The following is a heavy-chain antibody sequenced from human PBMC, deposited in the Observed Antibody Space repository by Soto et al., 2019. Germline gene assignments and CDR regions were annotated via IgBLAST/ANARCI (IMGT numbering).Heavy chain of an antibody. Sequence: ASVKVSCKASGYTFTGYYMHWVRQAPGQGLEWMGWINPNSGGTNYAQKFQGWVTMTRDTSISTAYMELSRLRSDDTAVYYCARARLSIAAAGTNYYYGMDVWGQGTTVTVS. V-gene: IGHV1-2*04. D-gene: IGHD6-13*01. CDR1: GYTFTGYY. CDR3: ARARLSIAAAGTNYYYGMDV. CDR2: INPNSGGT. J-gene: IGHJ6*02.